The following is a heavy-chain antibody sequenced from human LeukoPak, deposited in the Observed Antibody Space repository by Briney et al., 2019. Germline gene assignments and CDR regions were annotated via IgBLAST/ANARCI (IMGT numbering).Heavy chain of an antibody. V-gene: IGHV3-11*01. CDR2: ISSSGSTI. J-gene: IGHJ6*02. CDR1: GFTFSDYY. D-gene: IGHD2-8*01. Sequence: PGGSLRLSCAASGFTFSDYYMSWIRQAPGKGLEWVSYISSSGSTIYYADSVKGRFTISRDNAKNSLYLQMNSLRAEDTAVYYCARDEPRPVDCTNGVCAHYYYYGMDVWGQGTTVTVSS. CDR3: ARDEPRPVDCTNGVCAHYYYYGMDV.